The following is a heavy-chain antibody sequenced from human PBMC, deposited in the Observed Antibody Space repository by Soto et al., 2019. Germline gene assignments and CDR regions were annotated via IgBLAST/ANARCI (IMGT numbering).Heavy chain of an antibody. CDR1: GFTFSSYW. D-gene: IGHD3-9*01. V-gene: IGHV3-74*01. J-gene: IGHJ4*02. CDR2: IKSDGSST. Sequence: EVQLVESGGGLVQPGGSLRLSCAASGFTFSSYWMHWVRQAPGKGLVWVSRIKSDGSSTSYGDSVKGRFTISRDNVKNTLYLQMNSLRAEDTAVYYCARGDWYDILTGYPFDYWGQGTLVTVSS. CDR3: ARGDWYDILTGYPFDY.